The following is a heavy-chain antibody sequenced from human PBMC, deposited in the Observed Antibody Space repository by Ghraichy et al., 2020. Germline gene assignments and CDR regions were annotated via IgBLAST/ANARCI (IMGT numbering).Heavy chain of an antibody. V-gene: IGHV3-23*01. Sequence: GESLNISCAASGFTFSSYAMSWVRQAPGKGLEWVSAISGSGGSTYYADSVKGRFTISRDNSKNTLYLQMNSLRAEDTAVYYCAKELYGDYSNWFDPWGQGTLVTVSS. J-gene: IGHJ5*02. CDR1: GFTFSSYA. D-gene: IGHD4-17*01. CDR3: AKELYGDYSNWFDP. CDR2: ISGSGGST.